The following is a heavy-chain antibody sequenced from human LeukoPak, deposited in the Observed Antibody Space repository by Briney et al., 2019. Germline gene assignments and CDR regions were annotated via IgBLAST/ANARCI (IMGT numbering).Heavy chain of an antibody. V-gene: IGHV1-8*02. D-gene: IGHD3-10*01. CDR3: ARYGFGEFSIDY. Sequence: ASVKVSCKASGYTFTSYGINWVRQATGQGLEWMGWMNPNSGNTGYAQKFQGRVTMTRNTSISTAYMELSSLRSEDTAVYYCARYGFGEFSIDYWGQGTLVTVSS. J-gene: IGHJ4*02. CDR1: GYTFTSYG. CDR2: MNPNSGNT.